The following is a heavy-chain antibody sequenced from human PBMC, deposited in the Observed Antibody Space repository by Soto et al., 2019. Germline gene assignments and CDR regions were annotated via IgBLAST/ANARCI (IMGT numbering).Heavy chain of an antibody. Sequence: SETLSLTCTVSGGSISSGGYYWSWIRQHPGKGLEWIGYIYYSGSTYYNPSLKSRVTISVDTSKNQFSLKLSSVTAADTAVYYCARDKRGAAVDYWGQGTLVTVS. CDR3: ARDKRGAAVDY. V-gene: IGHV4-31*03. D-gene: IGHD6-13*01. CDR2: IYYSGST. CDR1: GGSISSGGYY. J-gene: IGHJ4*02.